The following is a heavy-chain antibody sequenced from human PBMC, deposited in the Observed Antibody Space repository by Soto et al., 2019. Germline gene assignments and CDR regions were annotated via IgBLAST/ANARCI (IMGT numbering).Heavy chain of an antibody. CDR1: GFTFSSYG. D-gene: IGHD6-13*01. J-gene: IGHJ6*02. V-gene: IGHV3-30*03. Sequence: HPGGSLRLSCAASGFTFSSYGMHWVRQAPGKGLEWVAVISYDGSNKYYADSVKGRFTISRDNSKNSLYLQMNSLRAEDTAVYYCASQGIAAAGNYYYYGMYVWGQGTTVTVSS. CDR2: ISYDGSNK. CDR3: ASQGIAAAGNYYYYGMYV.